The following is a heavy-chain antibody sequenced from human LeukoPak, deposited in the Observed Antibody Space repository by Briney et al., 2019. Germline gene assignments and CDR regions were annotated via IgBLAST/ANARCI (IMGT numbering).Heavy chain of an antibody. J-gene: IGHJ5*01. CDR2: IYISGSP. CDR1: GGSISTSY. Sequence: PSETLCLTCTVSGGSISTSYWNWIRQPAGKGLEWIWRIYISGSPKYNPSLKSRATMSVDTSKNRFSLKLRPVTAADTAVYYCAKATAGVEATTGFDSWGHGTLVTVAS. CDR3: AKATAGVEATTGFDS. V-gene: IGHV4-4*07. D-gene: IGHD1-26*01.